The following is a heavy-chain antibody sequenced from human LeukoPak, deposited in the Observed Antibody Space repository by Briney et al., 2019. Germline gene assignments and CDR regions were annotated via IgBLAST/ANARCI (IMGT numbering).Heavy chain of an antibody. J-gene: IGHJ6*03. CDR3: ARGLISSSYYYYYYMDA. D-gene: IGHD6-6*01. V-gene: IGHV1-8*03. CDR2: MNPNSGNT. CDR1: GYTFTSYD. Sequence: ASVKVSCKASGYTFTSYDINWVRQATGQGLEWMGWMNPNSGNTGYAQKFQGRVTITRNTSISTAYMELSSLRSEDTAVYYCARGLISSSYYYYYYMDAWGKGTTVTVSS.